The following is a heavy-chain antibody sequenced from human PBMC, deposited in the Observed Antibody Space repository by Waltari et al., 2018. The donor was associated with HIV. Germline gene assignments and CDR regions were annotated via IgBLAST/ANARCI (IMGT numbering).Heavy chain of an antibody. D-gene: IGHD3-22*01. V-gene: IGHV4-61*01. CDR3: ARDMVYYYDSSGQYYYYYYGMDV. CDR1: GGSVSSGSYY. J-gene: IGHJ6*02. CDR2: IYYSGST. Sequence: QVQLQESGPGLVKPSETLSLTCTVSGGSVSSGSYYWSWIRQPPGKGLEWIGYIYYSGSTNYNPSLKSRVTISVDTSKNQFSLKLSSVTAADTAVYYCARDMVYYYDSSGQYYYYYYGMDVWGQGTTVTVSS.